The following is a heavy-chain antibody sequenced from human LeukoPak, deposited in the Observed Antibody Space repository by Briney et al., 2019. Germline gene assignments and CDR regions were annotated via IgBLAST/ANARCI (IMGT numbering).Heavy chain of an antibody. CDR1: GYTFTSYG. D-gene: IGHD3-22*01. J-gene: IGHJ4*02. CDR2: ISAYNGNT. Sequence: ASVKVSCKASGYTFTSYGISWVRQAPGQGLEWMGWISAYNGNTNYAQKLQGRVTMTTDTSTSTAYMELRSLRSDDTAVYYCASSLHPDYYDSSGYLIYFDYWGQGTLVTVSS. V-gene: IGHV1-18*01. CDR3: ASSLHPDYYDSSGYLIYFDY.